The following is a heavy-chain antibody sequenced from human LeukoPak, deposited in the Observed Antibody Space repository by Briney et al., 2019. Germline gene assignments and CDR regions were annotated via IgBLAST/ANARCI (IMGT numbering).Heavy chain of an antibody. CDR2: IYTSGST. V-gene: IGHV4-4*07. CDR3: ARDSYGSGANWFDP. CDR1: GGSIGSYY. J-gene: IGHJ5*02. D-gene: IGHD3-10*01. Sequence: SETLSLTCTVSGGSIGSYYWSWIRQPAGKGLEWIGRIYTSGSTNYNPSLKSRVTMSVDTSKNQFSLKLSSVTAADTAVYYCARDSYGSGANWFDPWGQGTLVTVSS.